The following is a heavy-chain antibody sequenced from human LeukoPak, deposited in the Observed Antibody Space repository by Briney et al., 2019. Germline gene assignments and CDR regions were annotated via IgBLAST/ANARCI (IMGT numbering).Heavy chain of an antibody. CDR3: ARLNRSGDSSLY. CDR1: GYSFTNYW. J-gene: IGHJ4*02. V-gene: IGHV5-51*01. D-gene: IGHD3-22*01. Sequence: ESLKISCKGSGYSFTNYWIGWVRQMPGKGLEWMGFIYPGDSNTRYSPSSQGQVTISADKSISTAYLHWSSLKASDTAMYYCARLNRSGDSSLYWGQGTLVTVSS. CDR2: IYPGDSNT.